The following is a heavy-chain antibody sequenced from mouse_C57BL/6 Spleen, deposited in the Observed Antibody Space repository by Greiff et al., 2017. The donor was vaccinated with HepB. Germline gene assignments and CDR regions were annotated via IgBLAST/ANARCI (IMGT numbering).Heavy chain of an antibody. CDR1: GFTFSDYG. J-gene: IGHJ4*01. V-gene: IGHV5-17*01. CDR2: ISSGSSTI. CDR3: ARMGDGTPEYYAMDY. Sequence: EVKLVESGGGLVKPGGSLTLSCAASGFTFSDYGMHWVRQAPEKGLEWVAYISSGSSTIYYADTVKGRFTISRDNAKNTLFLQMTRLRSEDTAMYYCARMGDGTPEYYAMDYWGQGTSVTVSS. D-gene: IGHD1-1*01.